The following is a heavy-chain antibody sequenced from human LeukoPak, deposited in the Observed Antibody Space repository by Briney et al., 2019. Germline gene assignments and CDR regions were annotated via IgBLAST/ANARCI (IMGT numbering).Heavy chain of an antibody. CDR2: IYYSGST. J-gene: IGHJ4*02. D-gene: IGHD3-22*01. CDR3: LRPGSRFYDTSGDY. Sequence: SETLSLTCTVSGGVINRSTYYWGWIRQPPGKGLEWIGSIYYSGSTYYDPSLKSRVTISVDTSKNQLSLRLSSVTAADTAVYYCLRPGSRFYDTSGDYWGQGTLVTVSS. V-gene: IGHV4-39*01. CDR1: GGVINRSTYY.